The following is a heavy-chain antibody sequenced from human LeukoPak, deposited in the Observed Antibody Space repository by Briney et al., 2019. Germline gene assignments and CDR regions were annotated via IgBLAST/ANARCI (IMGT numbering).Heavy chain of an antibody. CDR1: GLIFSSYW. CDR2: IKRDGSEK. J-gene: IGHJ6*02. V-gene: IGHV3-7*01. Sequence: GGSLRLSCAASGLIFSSYWMSWVRQAPGKGLEWVANIKRDGSEKYYVDSVKGRFTISRDNAENSLYLQMNSLRDEDTALYYCARGHYGMEVWGPGTTVTVSS. CDR3: ARGHYGMEV.